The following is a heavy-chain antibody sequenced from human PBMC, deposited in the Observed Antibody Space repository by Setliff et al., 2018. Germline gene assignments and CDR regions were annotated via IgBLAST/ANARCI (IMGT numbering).Heavy chain of an antibody. D-gene: IGHD6-6*01. CDR2: TIPIFGST. CDR1: GGTFSSYG. Sequence: SVKVSCKASGGTFSSYGISWVRQAPGQGLEWMGGTIPIFGSTNYAQKFQGRLTIITDESTNTAFMQLSSLRSDDTAVYYCVREGVDRRSSTDYRYYMDVWGKGTTVTVSS. J-gene: IGHJ6*03. CDR3: VREGVDRRSSTDYRYYMDV. V-gene: IGHV1-69*05.